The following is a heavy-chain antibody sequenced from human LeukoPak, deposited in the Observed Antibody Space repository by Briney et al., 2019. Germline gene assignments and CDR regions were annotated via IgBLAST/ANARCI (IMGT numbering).Heavy chain of an antibody. CDR2: INHSGST. Sequence: SETLSLTCAVKGGSFSGYYWSWIRQPPGKGLEWIGEINHSGSTNYNPSLKSRVTISVDTSKNQFSLKLSSVTAADTAVYYCARDSSGYTSWGQGTLVTVSS. D-gene: IGHD3-22*01. V-gene: IGHV4-34*01. CDR3: ARDSSGYTS. J-gene: IGHJ5*02. CDR1: GGSFSGYY.